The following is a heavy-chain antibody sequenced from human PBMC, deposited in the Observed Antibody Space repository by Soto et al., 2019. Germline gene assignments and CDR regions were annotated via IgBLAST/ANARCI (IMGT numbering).Heavy chain of an antibody. V-gene: IGHV1-3*01. CDR1: GYTFTSYA. CDR3: ARDIAFDI. CDR2: INAGNGNR. Sequence: QVQLVQSGAEVKKPGASVKVSCKASGYTFTSYAMHWVRQAPGQRLEWMGWINAGNGNRKYSQKFQGRVTITRVTSASTAYMELSSLRSEDTAIYYCARDIAFDIWGQGTMVTVSS. J-gene: IGHJ3*02.